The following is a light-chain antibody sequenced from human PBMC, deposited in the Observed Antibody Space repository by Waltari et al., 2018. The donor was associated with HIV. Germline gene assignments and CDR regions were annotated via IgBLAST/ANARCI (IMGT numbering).Light chain of an antibody. CDR1: SSDVGGYNY. V-gene: IGLV2-14*03. Sequence: QSALTQPASVSGSPGQSITISCTGTSSDVGGYNYVSWYQRHPSKAPKLIIYDVSNRPSGFSNLFSGSKSGNRASLTISGLQAEDEADYYCSSYTSSSTRVFGGGTTVTVL. J-gene: IGLJ3*02. CDR3: SSYTSSSTRV. CDR2: DVS.